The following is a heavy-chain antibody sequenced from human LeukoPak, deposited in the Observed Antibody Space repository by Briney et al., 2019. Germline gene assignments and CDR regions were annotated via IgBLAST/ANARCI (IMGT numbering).Heavy chain of an antibody. D-gene: IGHD2-21*02. CDR3: ARRDVVVTGHYFDY. CDR1: GFSFWGYG. J-gene: IGHJ4*02. Sequence: GGSLGLSCAASGFSFWGYGMSWVRQAPGKGLEWVSTTTDSGASTWYADSVKGRFTISRDNSKNTLQLQMNSLRAEDTAVYYCARRDVVVTGHYFDYWGQGILVTVSS. CDR2: TTDSGAST. V-gene: IGHV3-23*01.